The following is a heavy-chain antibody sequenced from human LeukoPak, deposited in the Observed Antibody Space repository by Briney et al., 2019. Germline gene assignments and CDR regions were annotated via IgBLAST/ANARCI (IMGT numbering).Heavy chain of an antibody. CDR1: GYSISSGFY. CDR3: ACGVPHSYYYMDV. V-gene: IGHV4-38-2*01. Sequence: SETLSLTCAVSGYSISSGFYWGWIRQPPGKGLEWIAHIYYTGSASYNPSLKSRATISVDTSKNQFSLSLSSVTAADTAVYYCACGVPHSYYYMDVWGKGTTVAVSS. CDR2: IYYTGSA. D-gene: IGHD2-21*01. J-gene: IGHJ6*03.